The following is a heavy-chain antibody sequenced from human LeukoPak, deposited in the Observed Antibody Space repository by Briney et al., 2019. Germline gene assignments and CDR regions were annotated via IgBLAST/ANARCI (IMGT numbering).Heavy chain of an antibody. J-gene: IGHJ4*02. CDR2: IKQDGSEK. CDR3: ARSGSSGYLDY. CDR1: GCTFSSYW. V-gene: IGHV3-7*01. Sequence: GRSLRLSCAASGCTFSSYWMSWVPQAPGKGLEWVANIKQDGSEKYYVDSVKGRFTISRENAKNSLYLQMNSLRAEDTAVYYCARSGSSGYLDYWGQGTLVTVSS. D-gene: IGHD3-22*01.